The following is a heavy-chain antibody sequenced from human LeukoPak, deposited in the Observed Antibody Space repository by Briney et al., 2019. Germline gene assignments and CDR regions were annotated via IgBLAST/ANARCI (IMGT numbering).Heavy chain of an antibody. V-gene: IGHV4-4*07. CDR2: IYTSGST. CDR1: GGSISSYY. CDR3: ARALAYYYDSSGYYPMYYFDY. D-gene: IGHD3-22*01. Sequence: SETLSLTCTVSGGSISSYYWSWMRQPAGKGLEWIGRIYTSGSTNYNPSLGSRVTMSVDASKNQFSLKPSSVTAADTAVYYCARALAYYYDSSGYYPMYYFDYWGQGTLVTVSS. J-gene: IGHJ4*02.